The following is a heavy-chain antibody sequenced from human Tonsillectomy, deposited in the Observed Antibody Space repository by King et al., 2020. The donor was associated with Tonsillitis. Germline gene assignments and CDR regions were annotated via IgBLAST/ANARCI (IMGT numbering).Heavy chain of an antibody. CDR2: IKQDGSVN. CDR3: ARVGGWGWFDP. J-gene: IGHJ5*02. CDR1: GFTFSRYW. V-gene: IGHV3-7*01. D-gene: IGHD3-16*01. Sequence: VQLVESGGGLVQPGGSLRLSCAASGFTFSRYWMSWVRQAPGKGLEWVANIKQDGSVNYYVDSVKGRFTISRDNSKNSRYLEMNSLRGEETAVYYCARVGGWGWFDPWGQGTLVTVSS.